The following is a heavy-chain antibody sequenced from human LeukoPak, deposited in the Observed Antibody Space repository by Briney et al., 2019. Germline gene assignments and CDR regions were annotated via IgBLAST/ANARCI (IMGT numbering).Heavy chain of an antibody. D-gene: IGHD3-10*01. Sequence: GGSLRLSCAASGFTFSSYSMSWARQAPGKGLEWVSVISSSGGATYYADSVKGRFTISRDNSKNTLYLQMNSLRVEDTAIYYCARAAMVRGVGYFDYWGQGTLVT. V-gene: IGHV3-23*01. CDR1: GFTFSSYS. CDR2: ISSSGGAT. CDR3: ARAAMVRGVGYFDY. J-gene: IGHJ4*02.